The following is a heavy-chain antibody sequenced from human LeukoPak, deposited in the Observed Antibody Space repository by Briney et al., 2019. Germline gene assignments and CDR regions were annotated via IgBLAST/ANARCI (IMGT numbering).Heavy chain of an antibody. D-gene: IGHD3-16*02. CDR1: GFTFSNYW. CDR3: AKLYYDYIWGSYRYYFFDS. V-gene: IGHV3-74*03. Sequence: GGSLRLSCAASGFTFSNYWMHWVRQAPGKGLVWVSRINSDGSYTKYADSVKGRLTISRDNAKNTLYLQMNSLRAEDTALYYCAKLYYDYIWGSYRYYFFDSWGQGTLSTVSS. CDR2: INSDGSYT. J-gene: IGHJ4*02.